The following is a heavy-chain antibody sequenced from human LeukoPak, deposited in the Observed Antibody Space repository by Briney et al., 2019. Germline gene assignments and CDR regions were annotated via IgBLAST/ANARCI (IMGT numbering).Heavy chain of an antibody. CDR1: GGSISSSSYY. J-gene: IGHJ4*02. Sequence: PSETLSLTCTVSGGSISSSSYYWGWIRQPPGKGLEWIGSIYYSGSTYYNPSLKSRVTISVDTSKNQFSLKLSSVTAADTAVYYCARQCVPVYGDYPLDYWGQGTLVTVSS. V-gene: IGHV4-39*01. D-gene: IGHD4-17*01. CDR3: ARQCVPVYGDYPLDY. CDR2: IYYSGST.